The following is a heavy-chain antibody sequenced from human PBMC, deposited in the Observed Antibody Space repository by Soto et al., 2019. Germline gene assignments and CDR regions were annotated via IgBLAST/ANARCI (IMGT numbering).Heavy chain of an antibody. Sequence: VQLRESGPGQVKTSGTLSLTCAVSGGSMKTTNWWSWVRQPLAKGLEWSGEVFHSGITRYDPSLKSRATVSVDTSKNQFFLNLASVTAADTAVYYCTKDEAGSPFRYWGQGALVTVSS. CDR1: GGSMKTTNW. D-gene: IGHD3-10*01. J-gene: IGHJ4*02. V-gene: IGHV4-4*02. CDR3: TKDEAGSPFRY. CDR2: VFHSGIT.